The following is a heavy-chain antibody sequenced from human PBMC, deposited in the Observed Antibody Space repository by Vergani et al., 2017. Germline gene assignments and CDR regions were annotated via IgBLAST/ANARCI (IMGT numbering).Heavy chain of an antibody. CDR3: ARRGIAAAGYNGFDP. CDR1: GYSFTSYW. Sequence: EVQLVQSGAEVKKPGESLKISCKGSGYSFTSYWIGWVRQRPGKGLEWMGIIYPGDSDTRDSPSFQGQVTSSADKSISTAYLQWSSLKAPDPASYYCARRGIAAAGYNGFDPWGQGTLVTVSS. CDR2: IYPGDSDT. D-gene: IGHD6-13*01. V-gene: IGHV5-51*01. J-gene: IGHJ5*02.